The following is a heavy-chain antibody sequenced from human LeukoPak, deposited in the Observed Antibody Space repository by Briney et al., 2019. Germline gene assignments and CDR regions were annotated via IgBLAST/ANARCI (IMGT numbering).Heavy chain of an antibody. V-gene: IGHV3-30-3*01. CDR1: GFTFSSCA. CDR3: AGQYYDIVTGYRPLDY. Sequence: GGSLRLSCAASGFTFSSCAMHWVHRAPGKGLEWVAVISYRGSNDRSDKHYADSVKGRFTISRDNSKNTLYLQMNSLRPEDTVLYYCAGQYYDIVTGYRPLDYWGQGALVTVSS. D-gene: IGHD3-9*01. CDR2: ISYRGSNDRSDK. J-gene: IGHJ4*02.